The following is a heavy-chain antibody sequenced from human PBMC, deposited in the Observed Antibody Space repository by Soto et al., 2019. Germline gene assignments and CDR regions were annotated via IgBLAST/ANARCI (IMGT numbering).Heavy chain of an antibody. Sequence: GGSLRLSCAASGFTFSSYWMSWVRQAQGKGLEWVANIKQDGSEKYYVDSVKARFTISRDNAKNSLYLQMNSLRAEDTAVYYCASAPRGSEEHWGQGTLVTVSS. J-gene: IGHJ1*01. CDR1: GFTFSSYW. CDR3: ASAPRGSEEH. D-gene: IGHD5-12*01. CDR2: IKQDGSEK. V-gene: IGHV3-7*01.